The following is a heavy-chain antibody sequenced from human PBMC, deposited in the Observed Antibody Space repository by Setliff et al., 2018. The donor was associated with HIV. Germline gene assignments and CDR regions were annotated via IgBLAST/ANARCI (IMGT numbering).Heavy chain of an antibody. V-gene: IGHV1-46*01. CDR1: GYTFTSYY. J-gene: IGHJ5*02. CDR3: ARGGPGSSFGYDWFDP. Sequence: ASVKVSFNSSGYTFTSYYVHFVRQAPGQGPEWMGIINPNGGSTPYAQKFEGRVAMTADTSTNNVHMYLSSLRSEDTAIYYCARGGPGSSFGYDWFDPGGQGTPVTVSS. D-gene: IGHD5-18*01. CDR2: INPNGGST.